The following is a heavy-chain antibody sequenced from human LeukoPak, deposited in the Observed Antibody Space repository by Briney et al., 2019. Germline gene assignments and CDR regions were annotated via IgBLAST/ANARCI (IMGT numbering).Heavy chain of an antibody. J-gene: IGHJ4*02. CDR2: IYPGDSDI. CDR3: ARRQGCSSTSCPPDY. Sequence: GESLKISCKGSGXSFTTYWIGWVRQMPGKGLEWMGIIYPGDSDIRYSPSFQGQVTMSVDKSISTAYLQWTSLKASDTAMYYCARRQGCSSTSCPPDYWGQGTLVTVSS. CDR1: GXSFTTYW. D-gene: IGHD2-2*01. V-gene: IGHV5-51*01.